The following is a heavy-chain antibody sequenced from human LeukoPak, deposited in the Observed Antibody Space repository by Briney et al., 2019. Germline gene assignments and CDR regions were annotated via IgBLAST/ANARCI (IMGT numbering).Heavy chain of an antibody. Sequence: GGCLRLSCAVSGFTFSKFWMSWVRQAPGRGLEWVANIHPEGNEKYHVESVKGRFTISRDNAKNLLFLQMNGLRVEDTAVYYCARGDDFSGDHWGQGTLVTVSS. CDR2: IHPEGNEK. J-gene: IGHJ4*02. CDR1: GFTFSKFW. V-gene: IGHV3-7*04. CDR3: ARGDDFSGDH. D-gene: IGHD1-1*01.